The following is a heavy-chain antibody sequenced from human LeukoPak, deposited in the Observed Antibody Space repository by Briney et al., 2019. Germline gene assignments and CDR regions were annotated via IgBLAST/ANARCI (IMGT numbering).Heavy chain of an antibody. CDR1: GYTFTGYY. CDR2: INPNSGGT. CDR3: ARGDYYYGSGYRTFDY. Sequence: ASVKVSCKASGYTFTGYYMHWVRRAPGQGLEWMGWINPNSGGTNYAQKFQGRVTMTRDTSISTAYMELSRLRSDDTAVYYCARGDYYYGSGYRTFDYWGQGTLVTVSS. J-gene: IGHJ4*02. V-gene: IGHV1-2*02. D-gene: IGHD3-10*01.